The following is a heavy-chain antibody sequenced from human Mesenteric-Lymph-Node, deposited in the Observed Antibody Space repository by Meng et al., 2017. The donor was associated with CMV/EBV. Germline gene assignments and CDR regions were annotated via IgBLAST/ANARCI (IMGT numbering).Heavy chain of an antibody. J-gene: IGHJ4*02. V-gene: IGHV1-2*02. D-gene: IGHD5-12*01. Sequence: ASVKVSCKASGYTFTDYYIHWVRQAPGQGLEWMGWIKPHSGDTNYPQKFQDRVTMTRDTSITTAYMELSRLTSDDTAVYYCARDVSVEVAAPMNYWGQGTLVTVSS. CDR3: ARDVSVEVAAPMNY. CDR2: IKPHSGDT. CDR1: GYTFTDYY.